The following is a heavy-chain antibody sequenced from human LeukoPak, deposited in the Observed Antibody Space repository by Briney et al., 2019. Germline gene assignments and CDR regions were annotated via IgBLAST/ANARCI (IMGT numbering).Heavy chain of an antibody. Sequence: GGSLRLSCAASGFTFTTYWMSWVRQAPGKGLEWVASIKQDGSAQKYVDSVKGRFTISRDNAKNSLYLQMNSLRAEDTAVYYCARAQTYYDFWSGYPDPYYYYYMDVWGKGTTVTVSS. J-gene: IGHJ6*03. CDR2: IKQDGSAQ. CDR1: GFTFTTYW. V-gene: IGHV3-7*01. CDR3: ARAQTYYDFWSGYPDPYYYYYMDV. D-gene: IGHD3-3*01.